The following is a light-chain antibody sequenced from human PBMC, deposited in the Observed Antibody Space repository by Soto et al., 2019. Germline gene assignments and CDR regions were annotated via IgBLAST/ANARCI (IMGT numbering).Light chain of an antibody. CDR3: QQYRT. V-gene: IGKV1-5*03. J-gene: IGKJ2*01. CDR1: QSISSW. CDR2: KAY. Sequence: DIQMTQSPSTLSASVGDRVTITCRASQSISSWLARYQQKPGKAPKLLIYKAYSLESGVPSRFSGSGSGTEFTLTISSLQPDDFATYYCQQYRTFGQGTKLEIK.